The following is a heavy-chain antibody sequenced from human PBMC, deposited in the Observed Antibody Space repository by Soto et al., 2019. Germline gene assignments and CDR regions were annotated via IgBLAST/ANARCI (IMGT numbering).Heavy chain of an antibody. Sequence: GESLKISCKGSGYSFTTYWIGWVRQMPGKGLEWMGIIYPGDSDTRYSPSFQGQVTISADKSISTAYLQWSSLKASDTAMYYCERPASNYGFDAFDIWGQGTMVTVSS. CDR2: IYPGDSDT. D-gene: IGHD4-17*01. V-gene: IGHV5-51*01. J-gene: IGHJ3*02. CDR1: GYSFTTYW. CDR3: ERPASNYGFDAFDI.